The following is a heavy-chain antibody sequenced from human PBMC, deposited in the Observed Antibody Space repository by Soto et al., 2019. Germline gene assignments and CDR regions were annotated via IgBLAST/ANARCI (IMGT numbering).Heavy chain of an antibody. CDR3: ARDKTYYDFWSGSKYYGMDV. V-gene: IGHV6-1*01. D-gene: IGHD3-3*01. J-gene: IGHJ6*02. Sequence: PSQTLSLTCAISGDSVSSNSAAWNWIRHSPSRGLEWLGRTYYRSKWYNDYAVSMRSRITIDPDTTKNQFSLQLNSATPEDTAVYYCARDKTYYDFWSGSKYYGMDVWGQGTTVTVSS. CDR2: TYYRSKWYN. CDR1: GDSVSSNSAA.